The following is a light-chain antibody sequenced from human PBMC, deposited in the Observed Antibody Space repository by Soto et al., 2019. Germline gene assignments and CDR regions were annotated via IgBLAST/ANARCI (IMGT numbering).Light chain of an antibody. Sequence: QSVLTQPPSASGTPGQRVTISCSGSSSNIGSSDVYWYQQLPGTAPKLLIYKNNQRPSGVPDRFSVSTSGTSASLAISGLRSEDEADYYCAAWDDSLNNLVFGGGTKVTVL. CDR1: SSNIGSSD. CDR3: AAWDDSLNNLV. CDR2: KNN. J-gene: IGLJ3*02. V-gene: IGLV1-47*01.